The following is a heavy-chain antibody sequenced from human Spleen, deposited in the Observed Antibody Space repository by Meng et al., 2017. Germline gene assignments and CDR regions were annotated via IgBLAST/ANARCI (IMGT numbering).Heavy chain of an antibody. Sequence: GGSLRLSCVGSGFTLSDHYIDWVRQAPGKGLEWVSYISSSGSTIYYADSVKGRFTISRDNAKNSLYLQMNSLRAEDTAVYYCARIMSGSYYYDSMDVWGQGTTVTVSS. D-gene: IGHD3-3*01. CDR3: ARIMSGSYYYDSMDV. J-gene: IGHJ6*02. CDR1: GFTLSDHY. V-gene: IGHV3-11*04. CDR2: ISSSGSTI.